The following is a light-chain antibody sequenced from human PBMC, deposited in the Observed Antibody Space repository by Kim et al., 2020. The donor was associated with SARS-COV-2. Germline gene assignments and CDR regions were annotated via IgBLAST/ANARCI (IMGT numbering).Light chain of an antibody. CDR3: HQYGSSPQT. V-gene: IGKV3-20*01. J-gene: IGKJ2*01. Sequence: ENVLTQSPGTVSLSPGQRGILSCRASQSVDSKSLAWYQQKRGQSPRLLIYGASRRATGVPERFRGSGSGTDFTLTISRLEPEDFAMYYCHQYGSSPQTFGQGTKLEIK. CDR1: QSVDSKS. CDR2: GAS.